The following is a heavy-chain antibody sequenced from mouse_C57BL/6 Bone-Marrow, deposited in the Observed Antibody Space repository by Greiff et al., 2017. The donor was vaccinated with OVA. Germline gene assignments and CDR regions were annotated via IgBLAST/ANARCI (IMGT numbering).Heavy chain of an antibody. D-gene: IGHD1-1*01. Sequence: QVQLQQPGAELVRPGPSVKLSCKASGYTFTSYWMHWVKQRPGQGLEWIGVIDPSDSYTKYHQKFKGKATLTVDTTSSPAYMQLSSLTSEESAVYYSSMSYSSGSSYPLDYFDYWGQGTSLTVSS. J-gene: IGHJ2*02. CDR1: GYTFTSYW. CDR2: IDPSDSYT. CDR3: SMSYSSGSSYPLDYFDY. V-gene: IGHV1-59*01.